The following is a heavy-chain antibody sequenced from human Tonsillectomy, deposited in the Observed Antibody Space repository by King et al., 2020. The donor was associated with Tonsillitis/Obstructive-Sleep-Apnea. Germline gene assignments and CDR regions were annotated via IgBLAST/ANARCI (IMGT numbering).Heavy chain of an antibody. J-gene: IGHJ4*02. V-gene: IGHV4-59*01. CDR1: GGSISSYY. CDR3: ARGSYDTMIRV. D-gene: IGHD3-22*01. Sequence: QMQLQESGPGLVKPSETLSLTCTVSGGSISSYYWSWIRQPPGKGLEWIGYIYYSGSTNYNPSLKSRVTISVDTSKNQFSLKLSSVTAADTAVYYCARGSYDTMIRVWGQGTLVTVSS. CDR2: IYYSGST.